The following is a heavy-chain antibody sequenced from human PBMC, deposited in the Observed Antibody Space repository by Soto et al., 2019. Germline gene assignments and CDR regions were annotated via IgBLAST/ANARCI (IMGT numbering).Heavy chain of an antibody. V-gene: IGHV4-59*08. CDR3: ARQGFGPLHGLVDG. CDR1: GGSISSYY. J-gene: IGHJ6*02. D-gene: IGHD3-10*01. CDR2: VHHSWGS. Sequence: QVQLQESGPGLVKPSETMSLSCTVSGGSISSYYWSWFRQSPGKRMEWIGYVHHSWGSSYNPSLQSRGAISLDTAKSQCPLKVTSVTATDTAVYYGARQGFGPLHGLVDGWGQGTTVTVSS.